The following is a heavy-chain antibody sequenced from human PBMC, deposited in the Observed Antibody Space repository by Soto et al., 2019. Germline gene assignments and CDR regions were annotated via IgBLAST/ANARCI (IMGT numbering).Heavy chain of an antibody. J-gene: IGHJ6*02. D-gene: IGHD3-3*01. CDR2: IKQDGSEK. CDR3: ARADGYDFWSGYYKYYYYYGMDV. Sequence: GGSLRLSCAASGFTFSSYWMSWVRQAPGKGLEWVANIKQDGSEKYYVDSVKGRFTISRDNAKNSLYLQMNSLRAEDTAVYYCARADGYDFWSGYYKYYYYYGMDVWGQGTTVTVSS. V-gene: IGHV3-7*01. CDR1: GFTFSSYW.